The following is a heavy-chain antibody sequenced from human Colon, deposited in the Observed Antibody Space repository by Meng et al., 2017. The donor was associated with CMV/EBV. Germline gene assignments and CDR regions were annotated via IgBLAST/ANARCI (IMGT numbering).Heavy chain of an antibody. V-gene: IGHV1-18*01. CDR1: GYRFTTFG. D-gene: IGHD2-2*01. J-gene: IGHJ6*02. CDR3: ARDQLSGHGMDV. Sequence: ASVKVSCKGSGYRFTTFGVSWVRQAPGQGLEWMGWIDTYRGDTKYAQHLQGRATMATDTSTNTAYMELRSLRSDDAAVYYCARDQLSGHGMDVWGQGTTVTVSS. CDR2: IDTYRGDT.